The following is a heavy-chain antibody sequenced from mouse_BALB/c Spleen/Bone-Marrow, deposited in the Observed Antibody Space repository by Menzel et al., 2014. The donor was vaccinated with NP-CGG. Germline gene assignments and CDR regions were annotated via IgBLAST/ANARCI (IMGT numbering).Heavy chain of an antibody. D-gene: IGHD1-1*01. CDR1: GFDFSRYW. V-gene: IGHV4-1*02. CDR2: INPHSSTI. J-gene: IGHJ1*01. CDR3: ARLNYYGNLFV. Sequence: DVMLVKSGGGLVQPGGSLKLSCAASGFDFSRYWTSWVRQAPGKGLEWIGEINPHSSTINYTPSLKDKFIISRDNAKNTLYLQMSKVRSEDTALYYCARLNYYGNLFVWGAGTTVTVSS.